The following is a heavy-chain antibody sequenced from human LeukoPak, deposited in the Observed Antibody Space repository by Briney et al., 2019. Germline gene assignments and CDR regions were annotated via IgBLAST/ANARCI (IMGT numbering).Heavy chain of an antibody. J-gene: IGHJ5*02. V-gene: IGHV1-46*01. D-gene: IGHD5-18*01. CDR2: INPSGGDT. CDR3: ARAYTAMVYWFDP. CDR1: GYTFTSYY. Sequence: ASVKVSSKASGYTFTSYYMHWVRQAPGQGLEWMGIINPSGGDTSYAQKFQGRVTMTRDTSTSTVYMELSSLRSEDTAVYYCARAYTAMVYWFDPWGQGTLVTVSS.